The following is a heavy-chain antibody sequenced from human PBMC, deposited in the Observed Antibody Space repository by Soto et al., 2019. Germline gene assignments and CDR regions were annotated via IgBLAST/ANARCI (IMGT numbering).Heavy chain of an antibody. V-gene: IGHV4-39*01. CDR2: IYYSGST. J-gene: IGHJ6*02. D-gene: IGHD3-10*01. CDR1: GGSISSSSYY. CDR3: ASQLLLRFGELFPVTGTADGMDV. Sequence: XAGFSLHCTVCGGSISSSSYYWGWIRQPPGKGLEWIGSIYYSGSTYYNPSLKSRVTISVDTSKNQFSLKLSSVTAADTAVYYCASQLLLRFGELFPVTGTADGMDVWGQGTTVTVS.